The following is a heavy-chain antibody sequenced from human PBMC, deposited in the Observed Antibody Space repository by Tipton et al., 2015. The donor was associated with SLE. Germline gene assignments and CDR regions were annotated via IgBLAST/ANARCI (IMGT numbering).Heavy chain of an antibody. V-gene: IGHV4-4*07. CDR3: VVCSPSSCSYFDY. D-gene: IGHD2-2*01. CDR2: LYTGGNT. CDR1: GGSISTYY. Sequence: TLSLTCTVSGGSISTYYWAWVRQPAGKGLEWIGRLYTGGNTKYNPSLESRVSLSVDTSRGQFFLEVRSVTAADTAVYYCVVCSPSSCSYFDYWGQGRLVTVSS. J-gene: IGHJ4*02.